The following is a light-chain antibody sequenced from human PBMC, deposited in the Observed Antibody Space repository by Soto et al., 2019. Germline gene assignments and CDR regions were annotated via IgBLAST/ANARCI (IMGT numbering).Light chain of an antibody. J-gene: IGLJ2*01. CDR2: SNN. V-gene: IGLV1-40*01. CDR1: SSNIGAGYD. Sequence: QSVLTQPPSVSGAPGQRVTISCTGSSSNIGAGYDVHWYQQLPGTAPKLLLYSNNNLPSGVPDRFSGSKSGTSASLAITGVQAEDEADYYCQSYDSSLTSSGVVFGGGTKLTVL. CDR3: QSYDSSLTSSGVV.